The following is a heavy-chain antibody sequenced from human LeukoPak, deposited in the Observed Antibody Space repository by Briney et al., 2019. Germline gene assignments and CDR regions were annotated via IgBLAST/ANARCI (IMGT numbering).Heavy chain of an antibody. V-gene: IGHV3-23*01. CDR3: AKDLLRFSVYGMDV. CDR2: ISGGGGST. Sequence: GGSLRLSCAASGFTFSSYAMSWVRQTPGKGLEWVSAISGGGGSTYYADSVKGRFTISRDTSKNTLDLQMNSLRAEDTAVYYCAKDLLRFSVYGMDVWGQGTTVTVSS. D-gene: IGHD3-3*01. CDR1: GFTFSSYA. J-gene: IGHJ6*02.